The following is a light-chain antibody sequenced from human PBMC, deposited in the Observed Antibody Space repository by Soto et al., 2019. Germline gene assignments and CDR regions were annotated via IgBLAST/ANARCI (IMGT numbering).Light chain of an antibody. Sequence: QSALTQPASVSGSPGQSITISCTGASSDVGSYNYVSWHQQHPGKPPKLLIYEVTNRPSGISNRFSASRSGNTASLTISGLQTEDEADYYCSSYTSSNTQIFGGGTKLTVL. CDR2: EVT. CDR3: SSYTSSNTQI. CDR1: SSDVGSYNY. V-gene: IGLV2-14*01. J-gene: IGLJ2*01.